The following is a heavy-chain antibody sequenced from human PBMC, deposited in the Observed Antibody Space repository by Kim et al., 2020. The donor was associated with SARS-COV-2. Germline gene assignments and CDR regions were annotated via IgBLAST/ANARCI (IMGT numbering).Heavy chain of an antibody. D-gene: IGHD4-17*01. CDR2: INPNSGGT. V-gene: IGHV1-2*02. J-gene: IGHJ4*02. CDR3: ARDYGDYIISDY. Sequence: ASVKVSCKASGYTFTGYYMHWVRQAPGQGLEWMGWINPNSGGTNYAQKFQGRVTMTRDTSISTAYMELSRLRSDDTAVYYCARDYGDYIISDYWGQGTLVTVSS. CDR1: GYTFTGYY.